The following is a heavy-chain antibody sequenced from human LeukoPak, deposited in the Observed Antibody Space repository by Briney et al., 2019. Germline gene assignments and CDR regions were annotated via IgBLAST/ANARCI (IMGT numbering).Heavy chain of an antibody. CDR3: ARDQEGFDY. J-gene: IGHJ4*02. CDR1: GYTFTSNY. V-gene: IGHV1-46*01. CDR2: IYPRDGST. Sequence: DSVKVSCKASGYTFTSNYIHWVRQAPGQGLEWMGMIYPRDGSTSYAQKFQGRVTVTRDTSTSTVHTELSGLRSEDTAVYYCARDQEGFDYWGQGTLVTVSS.